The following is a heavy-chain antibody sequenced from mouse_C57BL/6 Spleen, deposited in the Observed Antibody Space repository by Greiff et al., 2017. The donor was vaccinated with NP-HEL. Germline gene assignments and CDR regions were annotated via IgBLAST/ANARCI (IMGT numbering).Heavy chain of an antibody. CDR2: IYPGDGDT. Sequence: QVQLQQSGPELVKPGASVKISCKASGYAFSSSWMNWVKQRPGKGLEWIGRIYPGDGDTNYNGKFKGKATLTADKSSSTAYMQLSSLTSEDSAVYFCARALFYYDYDYWYFDVWGTGTTVTVSS. CDR1: GYAFSSSW. J-gene: IGHJ1*03. V-gene: IGHV1-82*01. D-gene: IGHD2-4*01. CDR3: ARALFYYDYDYWYFDV.